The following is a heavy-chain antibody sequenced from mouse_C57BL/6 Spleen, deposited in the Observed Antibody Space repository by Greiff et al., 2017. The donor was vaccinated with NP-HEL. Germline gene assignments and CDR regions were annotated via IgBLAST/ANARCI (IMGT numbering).Heavy chain of an antibody. D-gene: IGHD2-3*01. V-gene: IGHV7-3*01. CDR1: GFTFTDYY. CDR2: IRNKANGYTT. CDR3: ARSGYYAPRDY. J-gene: IGHJ4*01. Sequence: EVQLVESGGGLVQPGGSLSLSCAASGFTFTDYYMSWVRQPPGKALEWLGFIRNKANGYTTAYSASVNGRFTISRDNAQSILYLQMNALRAEDSATYYCARSGYYAPRDYWGQGTSVTVSS.